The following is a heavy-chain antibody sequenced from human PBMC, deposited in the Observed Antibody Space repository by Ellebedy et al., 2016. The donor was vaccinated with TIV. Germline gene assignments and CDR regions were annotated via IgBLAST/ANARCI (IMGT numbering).Heavy chain of an antibody. V-gene: IGHV4-39*01. Sequence: SETLSFTXTVSGGSISSSSYYWGWIRQPPGKGLEWIGSIYYSGSTYYNPSLKSRVTISVDTSKNQFSLKLSSVTAADTAVYYCARHVARWDVEGYYYYYYMDVWGKGTTVTVSS. CDR1: GGSISSSSYY. CDR3: ARHVARWDVEGYYYYYYMDV. CDR2: IYYSGST. D-gene: IGHD1-26*01. J-gene: IGHJ6*03.